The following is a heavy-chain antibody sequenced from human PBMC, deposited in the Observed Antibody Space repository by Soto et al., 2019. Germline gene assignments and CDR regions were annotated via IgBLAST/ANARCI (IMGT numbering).Heavy chain of an antibody. J-gene: IGHJ4*02. CDR1: GFSLSGGGTG. CDR2: IYWNDDR. D-gene: IGHD3-22*01. Sequence: SGPTLVNPTQTLTLTCTFSGFSLSGGGTGVGWIRQPPGKALEWVSLIYWNDDRRYSPSLKTRLTITKDTPKNQVDLTMTNMAPVDKAAYSCEHRSEIDSSGYVRWGPGILVTVSS. V-gene: IGHV2-5*01. CDR3: EHRSEIDSSGYVR.